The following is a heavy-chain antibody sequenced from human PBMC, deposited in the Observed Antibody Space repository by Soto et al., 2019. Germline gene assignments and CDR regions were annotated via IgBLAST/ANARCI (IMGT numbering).Heavy chain of an antibody. V-gene: IGHV1-69*13. Sequence: SVKVSCKASGGTFSSYTISWVRQAPGQGLEWMGGIIPIFGTANYAQKFQGRVTITADESTSTAYMELSSLRSEDTAVYYCARGHNWKYFPFDYWGQGTLVTVSS. CDR2: IIPIFGTA. J-gene: IGHJ4*02. CDR3: ARGHNWKYFPFDY. D-gene: IGHD1-7*01. CDR1: GGTFSSYT.